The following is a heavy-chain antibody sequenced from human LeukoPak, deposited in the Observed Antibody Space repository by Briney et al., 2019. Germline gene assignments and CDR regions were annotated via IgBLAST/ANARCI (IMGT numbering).Heavy chain of an antibody. CDR2: ISSDGSKQ. CDR3: ARSGAGPIDY. D-gene: IGHD6-19*01. V-gene: IGHV3-30-3*01. Sequence: GRSLRLSCAASGFIFSRHAMHWVRQAPGKGLEWVAVISSDGSKQYYTDSVKGRCTISRDNSKNTLYLQMNSLRIEDTAVYYCARSGAGPIDYWGQGALVTVSS. J-gene: IGHJ4*02. CDR1: GFIFSRHA.